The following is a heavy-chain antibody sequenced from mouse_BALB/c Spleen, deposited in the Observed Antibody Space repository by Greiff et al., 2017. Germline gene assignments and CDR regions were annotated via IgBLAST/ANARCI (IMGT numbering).Heavy chain of an antibody. V-gene: IGHV3-2*02. CDR3: AIITTHY. J-gene: IGHJ2*01. CDR2: ISYSGST. Sequence: EVHLVESGPGLVKPSQSLSLTCTVTGYSITSDYAWNWIRQFPGNKLEWMGYISYSGSTSYNPSLKSRISITRDTSKNQFFLQLNSVTTEDTATYYCAIITTHYWGQGTTLTVSS. D-gene: IGHD1-1*01. CDR1: GYSITSDYA.